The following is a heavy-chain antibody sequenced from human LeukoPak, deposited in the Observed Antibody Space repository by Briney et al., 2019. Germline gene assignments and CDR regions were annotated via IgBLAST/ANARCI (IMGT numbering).Heavy chain of an antibody. D-gene: IGHD4-11*01. J-gene: IGHJ4*02. CDR3: AKDTGGPDPYDYPFDY. Sequence: GGSLRLSCAASGFTFSSYAMSWVRQAPGKGLEWVSAISGSGGSTYYTDSVKGRFTISRDNSKNTLYLQMNSLRAEDTAVYYCAKDTGGPDPYDYPFDYWGQGTLVTVSS. CDR2: ISGSGGST. CDR1: GFTFSSYA. V-gene: IGHV3-23*01.